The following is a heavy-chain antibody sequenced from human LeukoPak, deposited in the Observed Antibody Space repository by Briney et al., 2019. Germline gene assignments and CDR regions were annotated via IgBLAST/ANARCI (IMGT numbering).Heavy chain of an antibody. CDR2: IKQDGSEK. Sequence: GGSLRLSCAASGFTFSTYWMTWVRQAPGKGLEWVANIKQDGSEKYYVDSVKGRFTISRDNAKNSLYLQMNSLRVEDTAVYYCARESGTIDYWGQGTLVTVSS. D-gene: IGHD1-1*01. CDR1: GFTFSTYW. J-gene: IGHJ4*02. V-gene: IGHV3-7*01. CDR3: ARESGTIDY.